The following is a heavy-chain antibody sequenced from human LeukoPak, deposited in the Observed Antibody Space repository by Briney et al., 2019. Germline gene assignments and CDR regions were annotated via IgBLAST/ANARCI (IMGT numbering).Heavy chain of an antibody. J-gene: IGHJ4*02. V-gene: IGHV5-51*01. CDR2: IYPGDSDT. D-gene: IGHD2-21*02. Sequence: GESLKISCKASGYSFTNYWIGWVRQMPGKGLEWMGIIYPGDSDTRYCPSFQGQVTMSADKSISTAYLQWSSLKASDTAMYYCARLSAVVVTAVVVTATYFDYWGQGTLVTVSS. CDR1: GYSFTNYW. CDR3: ARLSAVVVTAVVVTATYFDY.